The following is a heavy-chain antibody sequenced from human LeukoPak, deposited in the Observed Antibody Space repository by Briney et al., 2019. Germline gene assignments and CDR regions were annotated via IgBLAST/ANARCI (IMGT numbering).Heavy chain of an antibody. J-gene: IGHJ4*02. CDR3: AKEGSNGDFDY. CDR1: GATVSSYD. D-gene: IGHD1-26*01. CDR2: ISYDGSNK. V-gene: IGHV3-30*18. Sequence: GGSLRLSCAASGATVSSYDMHWVRQAPGKGMEWVTVISYDGSNKSYGDSVKGRFTISRDNSKNNLYLKMNSLRAEDTAVYYCAKEGSNGDFDYWGQGTLVTVSS.